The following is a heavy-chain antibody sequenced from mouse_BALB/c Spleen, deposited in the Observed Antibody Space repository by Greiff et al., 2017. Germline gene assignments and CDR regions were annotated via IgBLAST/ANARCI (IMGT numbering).Heavy chain of an antibody. CDR1: GYSITSDYA. CDR2: ISYSGST. V-gene: IGHV3-2*02. D-gene: IGHD2-14*01. Sequence: EVKLQESGPGLVKPSQSLSLTCTVTGYSITSDYAWNWIRQFPGNKLEWMGYISYSGSTSYNPSLKSRISITRDTSKNQFFLQLNSVTTEDTATYYCARGNYRSTWFAYWGQGTLVTVSA. CDR3: ARGNYRSTWFAY. J-gene: IGHJ3*01.